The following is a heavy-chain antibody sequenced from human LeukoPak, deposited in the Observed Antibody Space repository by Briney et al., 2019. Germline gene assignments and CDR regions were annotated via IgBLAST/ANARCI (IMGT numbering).Heavy chain of an antibody. CDR2: IYSLGDT. CDR1: GFIVSDNC. Sequence: GGSLRLSCTASGFIVSDNCMSWVRQAPGKGLEWVSLIYSLGDTYYADSVKGRFTISRDNSKNTVYLQMNSLRAEDTAVYYCASRPGVANGRVYWGQGTLVTVSS. J-gene: IGHJ4*02. D-gene: IGHD1-14*01. CDR3: ASRPGVANGRVY. V-gene: IGHV3-53*01.